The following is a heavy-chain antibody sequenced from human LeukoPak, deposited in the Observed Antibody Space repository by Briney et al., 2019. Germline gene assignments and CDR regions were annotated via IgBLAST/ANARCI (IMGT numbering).Heavy chain of an antibody. V-gene: IGHV1-18*01. D-gene: IGHD6-19*01. CDR2: ISAYNGNT. CDR3: ARESLAVALDY. CDR1: GYTCTRYG. Sequence: ASPKLSCKASGYTCTRYGISWVRQAPGQGLEWMGWISAYNGNTNYAQKLQGRVTMTTDTSTSTAYMELRSLGSDDTAVYYCARESLAVALDYWGQGTLVTVSS. J-gene: IGHJ4*02.